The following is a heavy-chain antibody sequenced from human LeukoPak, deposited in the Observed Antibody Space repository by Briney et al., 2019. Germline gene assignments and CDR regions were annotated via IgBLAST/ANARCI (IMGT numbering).Heavy chain of an antibody. CDR1: GGTFSSYA. J-gene: IGHJ4*02. D-gene: IGHD6-13*01. V-gene: IGHV1-69*06. CDR2: IIPIFGTA. Sequence: ASVKVSCKASGGTFSSYAISWVRQAPGQGLEWMGGIIPIFGTANYAQKFQGRVTITADKSTSTAYMELSSLRSEDTAVYYCARQDSSSWYRATTHFDYWGQGTLVTVSS. CDR3: ARQDSSSWYRATTHFDY.